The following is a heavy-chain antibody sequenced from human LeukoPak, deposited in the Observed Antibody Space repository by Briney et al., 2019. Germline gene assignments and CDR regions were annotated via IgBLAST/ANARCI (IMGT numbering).Heavy chain of an antibody. CDR1: GYTFTNYG. CDR2: ISVYNGNT. V-gene: IGHV1-18*01. D-gene: IGHD3-16*01. CDR3: ARDGPSMMTFGGMIGMDV. Sequence: ASVKVSCKASGYTFTNYGVSWVRQAPGQGLEWMGWISVYNGNTNYALKLQGRVTMTTDTSTSTAYMELRSLRSDDTAVYYCARDGPSMMTFGGMIGMDVWGQGTMVTVSS. J-gene: IGHJ6*02.